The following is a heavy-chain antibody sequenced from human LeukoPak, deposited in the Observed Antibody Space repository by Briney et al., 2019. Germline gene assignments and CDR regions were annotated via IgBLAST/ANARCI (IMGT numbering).Heavy chain of an antibody. CDR1: GFTFSSYG. V-gene: IGHV3-30*18. Sequence: GRSLRLSCAASGFTFSSYGMHWVRQAPGKGLEWVAVISYDGSNKYYADSVKGRFTISRDNSKNTLYLQMNSLRAEDTAVYYCAKERSFGYDSSGYYYGRYYFDCWGQGTLVTVSS. D-gene: IGHD3-22*01. J-gene: IGHJ4*02. CDR3: AKERSFGYDSSGYYYGRYYFDC. CDR2: ISYDGSNK.